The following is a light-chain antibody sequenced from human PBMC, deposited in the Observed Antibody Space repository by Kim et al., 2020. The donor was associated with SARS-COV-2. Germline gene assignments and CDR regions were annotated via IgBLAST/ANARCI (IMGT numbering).Light chain of an antibody. CDR3: QQANSFPV. Sequence: DIQMTQSPSSVSASVGDRVTITCRASQGIRTWVAWYQQKPGKAPKLLIYATSSLQSGVPSRFSGSGSGTYFSLTISNLQPEDFATYYCQQANSFPVFGPGTKVDIK. CDR1: QGIRTW. V-gene: IGKV1-12*01. CDR2: ATS. J-gene: IGKJ3*01.